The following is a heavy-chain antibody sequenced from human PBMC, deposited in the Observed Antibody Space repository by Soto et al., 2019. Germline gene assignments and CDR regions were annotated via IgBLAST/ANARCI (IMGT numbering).Heavy chain of an antibody. CDR3: ARERTYGWFDP. V-gene: IGHV4-34*01. D-gene: IGHD4-17*01. CDR2: INHSGST. J-gene: IGHJ5*02. Sequence: PSETLSLTCAVYGGSFSGYYWSWIRQPPGKGLEWIGEINHSGSTNYNPSLKSRVTISEDTSKNQFSLKLSSVTAADTAVYYCARERTYGWFDPWGQGTLVTVSS. CDR1: GGSFSGYY.